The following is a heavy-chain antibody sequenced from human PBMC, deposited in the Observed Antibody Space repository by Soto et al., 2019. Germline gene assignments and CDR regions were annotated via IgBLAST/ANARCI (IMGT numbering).Heavy chain of an antibody. CDR3: ARGGSGSYYAVHYYYGMDV. Sequence: SETLSLTCAVYGGSFSGYYWSWIRQPPGKGLEWIGEINHSGSTNYNPSLKSRVTISVDTSKNQFSLKLSSVTAADTAVYYCARGGSGSYYAVHYYYGMDVWGQGTTVTVSS. CDR2: INHSGST. D-gene: IGHD3-10*01. CDR1: GGSFSGYY. J-gene: IGHJ6*02. V-gene: IGHV4-34*01.